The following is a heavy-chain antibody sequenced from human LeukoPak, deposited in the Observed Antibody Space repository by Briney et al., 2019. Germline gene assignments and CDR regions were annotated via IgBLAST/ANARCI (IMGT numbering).Heavy chain of an antibody. Sequence: SETLSLTCTVSGGSISSSSYYWGWIRQPPGKGLEWIGSIYYSGSTNYNPSLKSRVTISVDTSKNQFFLKLSSVTAADTAVYYCARGRRTRGDDSSGYPWFGNWFDPWGQGTLVTVSS. V-gene: IGHV4-39*07. CDR1: GGSISSSSYY. D-gene: IGHD3-22*01. J-gene: IGHJ5*02. CDR3: ARGRRTRGDDSSGYPWFGNWFDP. CDR2: IYYSGST.